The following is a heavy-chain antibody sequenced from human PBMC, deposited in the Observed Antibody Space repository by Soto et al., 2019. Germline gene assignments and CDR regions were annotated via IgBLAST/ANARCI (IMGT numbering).Heavy chain of an antibody. D-gene: IGHD2-2*01. CDR3: AREYQLPSYGMDV. J-gene: IGHJ6*02. Sequence: GGSLRLSCAASGFTFSSYSMNWVRQAPGKGLEWVSSIGSSSSYIYYADSVKGRFTISRDNAKNSLYLQMNSLRAEDTAVYYCAREYQLPSYGMDVWGQGTTVTVSS. CDR2: IGSSSSYI. V-gene: IGHV3-21*01. CDR1: GFTFSSYS.